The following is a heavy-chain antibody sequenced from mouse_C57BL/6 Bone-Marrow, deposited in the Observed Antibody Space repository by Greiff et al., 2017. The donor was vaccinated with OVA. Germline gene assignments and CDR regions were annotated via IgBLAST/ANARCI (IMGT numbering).Heavy chain of an antibody. V-gene: IGHV1-69*01. J-gene: IGHJ1*03. CDR3: ARESKFITTVAHYWYFDV. Sequence: QVQLQQPGAELVMPGASVKLSCKASGYTFTSYWMHWVKQRPGQGLEWIGEIDPSDSYTNYNQKFKGKSTLTVDKSSSTAYMQLSSLTSEDSAVYYCARESKFITTVAHYWYFDVWGTGTTVTVSS. CDR2: IDPSDSYT. D-gene: IGHD1-1*01. CDR1: GYTFTSYW.